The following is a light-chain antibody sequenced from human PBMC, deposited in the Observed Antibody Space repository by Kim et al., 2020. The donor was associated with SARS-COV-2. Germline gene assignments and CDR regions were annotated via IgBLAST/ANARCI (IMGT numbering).Light chain of an antibody. J-gene: IGLJ1*01. Sequence: SVSPGQTASITCSGDKSGDKYACWYQQKPGQSPVLVIYQDSKRPSGIPERFSGSNSGNTATLTISGTQAMDEADYYCQAWDSSTEVFGTGTKVTVL. CDR1: KSGDKY. V-gene: IGLV3-1*01. CDR2: QDS. CDR3: QAWDSSTEV.